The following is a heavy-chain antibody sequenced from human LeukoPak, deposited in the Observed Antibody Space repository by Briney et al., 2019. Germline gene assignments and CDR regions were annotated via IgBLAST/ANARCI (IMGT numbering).Heavy chain of an antibody. V-gene: IGHV1-2*02. D-gene: IGHD6-19*01. CDR1: GYTFTGYY. CDR2: INPNSGGT. J-gene: IGHJ4*02. Sequence: ASVKVSCKASGYTFTGYYMHWVRQAPGQGLEWMGWINPNSGGTNYAQKFQGRVTITRDTSISTAYMELSRLRSDDTAVYYCATSLAVATYYFDYWGQGTLVIVSS. CDR3: ATSLAVATYYFDY.